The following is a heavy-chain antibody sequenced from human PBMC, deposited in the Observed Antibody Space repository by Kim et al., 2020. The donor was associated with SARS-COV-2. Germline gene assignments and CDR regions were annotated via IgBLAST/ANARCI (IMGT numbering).Heavy chain of an antibody. V-gene: IGHV3-9*01. Sequence: GGSLRLSCAASGFTFDDYAMHWVRQAPGKGLEWVSGISWNSGSIGYADSVKGRFTISRDNAKNSLYLQMNSLRAEDTALYYCAKDSIAVAFTVGDYWGQG. CDR3: AKDSIAVAFTVGDY. CDR2: ISWNSGSI. CDR1: GFTFDDYA. J-gene: IGHJ4*02. D-gene: IGHD6-19*01.